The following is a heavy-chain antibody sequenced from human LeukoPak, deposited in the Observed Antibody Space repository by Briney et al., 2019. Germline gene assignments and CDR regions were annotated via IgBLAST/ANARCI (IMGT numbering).Heavy chain of an antibody. CDR3: ASTDSMIVGDAFDI. CDR2: IIPILGIA. V-gene: IGHV1-69*04. J-gene: IGHJ3*02. Sequence: SVKVSCKASGGTFSGYAISWVRQAPGQGLEWMGRIIPILGIANYAQKFQGRVTITADKSTSTAYMELSSLRSEDTAVYYCASTDSMIVGDAFDIWGQGTMVTVSS. CDR1: GGTFSGYA. D-gene: IGHD3-22*01.